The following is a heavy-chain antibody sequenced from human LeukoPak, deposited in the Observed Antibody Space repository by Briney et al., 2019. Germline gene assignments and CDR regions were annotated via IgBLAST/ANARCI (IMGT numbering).Heavy chain of an antibody. V-gene: IGHV3-23*01. Sequence: PGGSLRLSCAASGFTFSSYAMSWVRQAPGKGLEWVSAISGSGGSTYYADSVKGRFTISRDNSKNTLYLLMNSLRAEDTAVYYCAKDLAITMIVVGLFDYWGQGTLVTVSS. CDR2: ISGSGGST. D-gene: IGHD3-22*01. J-gene: IGHJ4*02. CDR3: AKDLAITMIVVGLFDY. CDR1: GFTFSSYA.